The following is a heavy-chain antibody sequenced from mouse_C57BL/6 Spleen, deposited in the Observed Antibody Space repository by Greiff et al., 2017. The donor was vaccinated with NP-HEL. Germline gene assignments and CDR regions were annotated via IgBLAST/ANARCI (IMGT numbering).Heavy chain of an antibody. V-gene: IGHV1-15*01. D-gene: IGHD1-1*01. CDR2: IDPETGGT. CDR1: GYTFTDYE. Sequence: VQLQQSGAELVRPGASVTLSCKASGYTFTDYEMHWVKQTPVHGLEWIGAIDPETGGTAYNKKFKGKAILTADKSSSTAYMELRSLTSEDSAVYYFTPSYCSSYVGAMDFWGQGTSVTVSS. CDR3: TPSYCSSYVGAMDF. J-gene: IGHJ4*01.